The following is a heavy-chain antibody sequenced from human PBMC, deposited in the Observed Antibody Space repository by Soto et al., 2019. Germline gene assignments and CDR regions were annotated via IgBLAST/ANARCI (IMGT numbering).Heavy chain of an antibody. CDR3: AKGYCSSTSCHKVYYYYYMDV. J-gene: IGHJ6*03. Sequence: GGSLRLSCAASGFTFDDYAMHWVRQAPGKGLEWVSGISWNSGSIGYADSVKGRFTISRDNAKNSLYLQMNSLRAEDTALYYCAKGYCSSTSCHKVYYYYYMDVWGKGTTVTVSS. CDR1: GFTFDDYA. CDR2: ISWNSGSI. V-gene: IGHV3-9*01. D-gene: IGHD2-2*02.